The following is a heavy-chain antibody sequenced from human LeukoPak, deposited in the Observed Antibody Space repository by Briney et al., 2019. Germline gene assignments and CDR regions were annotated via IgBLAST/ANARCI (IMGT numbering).Heavy chain of an antibody. CDR3: ARVSEKWEHYFDY. CDR1: EFSVGSNY. V-gene: IGHV3-66*01. CDR2: IYSGGST. D-gene: IGHD1-26*01. J-gene: IGHJ4*02. Sequence: GGSLRLSCAASEFSVGSNYMTWVRQAPGKGLEWVSLIYSGGSTYYADSVKGRFTISRDNSKNTLYLQMNSLRAEDTAVYYCARVSEKWEHYFDYWGQGTLVTVSS.